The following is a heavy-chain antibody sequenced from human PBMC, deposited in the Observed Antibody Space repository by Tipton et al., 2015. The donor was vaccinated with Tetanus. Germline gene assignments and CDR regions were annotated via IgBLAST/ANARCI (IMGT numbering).Heavy chain of an antibody. J-gene: IGHJ4*02. CDR3: ARGTGDY. D-gene: IGHD1-14*01. V-gene: IGHV4-31*02. CDR1: GDSISSGGHY. CDR2: IHYSGST. Sequence: LRLSCSVSGDSISSGGHYWGWIRQHPGKGLEWIGNIHYSGSTFYNPSLKSRVTISVDTSKNQFSLKLSSVTAADTAVYYCARGTGDYWGQGTLVTVSS.